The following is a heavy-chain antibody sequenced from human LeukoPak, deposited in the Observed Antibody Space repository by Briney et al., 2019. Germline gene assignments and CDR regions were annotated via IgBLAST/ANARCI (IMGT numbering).Heavy chain of an antibody. Sequence: GGSLRLSCAASGFTFSNYLVSWVRQAPGKGLELVANIRQDGSEKYYVDSVKGRFTISRDNAKNSLYLQMNSLRAEDTAVYYCARDKSRGATPLDYWGQGTLVTVSS. CDR3: ARDKSRGATPLDY. D-gene: IGHD1-26*01. CDR1: GFTFSNYL. J-gene: IGHJ4*02. V-gene: IGHV3-7*05. CDR2: IRQDGSEK.